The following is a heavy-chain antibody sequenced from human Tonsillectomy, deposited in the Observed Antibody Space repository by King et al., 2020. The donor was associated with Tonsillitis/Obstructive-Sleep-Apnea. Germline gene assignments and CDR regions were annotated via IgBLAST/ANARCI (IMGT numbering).Heavy chain of an antibody. CDR2: ISSSSSYI. CDR3: ARAPGPMDV. V-gene: IGHV3-21*01. Sequence: VQLVESGGGLVKPGGSLRLSCAASGFTFSTYNMNWVRQAPGQGLEWVSSISSSSSYIYYADSVKGRFTISRDNAKNSLYLQMNSLRAEDTGVYYCARAPGPMDVWGQGTTVTVSS. CDR1: GFTFSTYN. J-gene: IGHJ6*02.